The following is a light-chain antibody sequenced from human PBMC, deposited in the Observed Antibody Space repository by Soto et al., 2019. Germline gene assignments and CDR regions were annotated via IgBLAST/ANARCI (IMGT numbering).Light chain of an antibody. V-gene: IGKV3-20*01. CDR1: QSISSNF. J-gene: IGKJ1*01. CDR3: HQYGGSPRT. CDR2: GAS. Sequence: EIVLTQSPGTLSLSPGEGATLSCRASQSISSNFLAWYQQKRGQAPRLLIHGASNMATGIPDRFSGSESGTDFTLTITRLEPEDVEVYYCHQYGGSPRTFGQGTKVEVK.